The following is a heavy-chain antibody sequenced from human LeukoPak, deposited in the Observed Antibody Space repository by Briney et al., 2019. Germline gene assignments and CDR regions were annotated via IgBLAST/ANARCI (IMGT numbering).Heavy chain of an antibody. J-gene: IGHJ4*02. D-gene: IGHD6-25*01. Sequence: ASVNVSFKASGYTFTTYGINWVRQAPGQGREWMGWISAYNGNTNYTQKLQGRVTLTTDTSTSTAYMELRSLRSDDTAVYYCARSGDHGDYVDYWGQGTLVTVSS. V-gene: IGHV1-18*01. CDR1: GYTFTTYG. CDR3: ARSGDHGDYVDY. CDR2: ISAYNGNT.